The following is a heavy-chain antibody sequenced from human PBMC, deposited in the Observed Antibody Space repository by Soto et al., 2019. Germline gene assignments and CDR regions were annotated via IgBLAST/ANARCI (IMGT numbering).Heavy chain of an antibody. Sequence: QVHLVQSGAEVKKPGSSVKVSCRTSGSSDRKYAIGWVRQAPGQGLEWMGLINPFYATTNYAQKFQGRVTITADQSTGTSYLEVSSLRSDDTAVYYCARDVVRSGSYFDHWGQGTLVTVSS. V-gene: IGHV1-69*01. CDR1: GSSDRKYA. J-gene: IGHJ4*02. CDR3: ARDVVRSGSYFDH. CDR2: INPFYATT. D-gene: IGHD1-26*01.